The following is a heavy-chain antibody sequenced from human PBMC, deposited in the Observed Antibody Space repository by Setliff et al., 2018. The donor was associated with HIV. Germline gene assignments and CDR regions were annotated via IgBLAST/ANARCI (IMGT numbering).Heavy chain of an antibody. J-gene: IGHJ4*02. CDR1: GGSMSSGSYF. CDR3: ATSPAGEILGSRPFYFDY. V-gene: IGHV4-31*03. Sequence: PSETLSLTCTVSGGSMSSGSYFWSWIRQHPGKGLEWIGYIYYSGSTYYSPSLKSRVTISEDTSKNQFSLKMRSVTAADTAVYYCATSPAGEILGSRPFYFDYWGQGTLVTVS. CDR2: IYYSGST. D-gene: IGHD3-10*01.